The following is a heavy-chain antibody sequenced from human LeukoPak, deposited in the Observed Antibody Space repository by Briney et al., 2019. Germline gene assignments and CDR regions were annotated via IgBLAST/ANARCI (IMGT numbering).Heavy chain of an antibody. J-gene: IGHJ4*02. Sequence: SETLSLTCAVSGGSISSYYWSWIRQPPGKGLEWIGYIYYSGSTNYNPSLKSRVTISVDTSKNQFSLKLSSVTAADTAVYYCARDYYFDYWGQGTLVTVSS. CDR3: ARDYYFDY. CDR1: GGSISSYY. CDR2: IYYSGST. V-gene: IGHV4-59*01.